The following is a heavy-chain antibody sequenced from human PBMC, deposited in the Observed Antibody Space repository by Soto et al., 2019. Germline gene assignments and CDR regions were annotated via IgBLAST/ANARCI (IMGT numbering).Heavy chain of an antibody. D-gene: IGHD6-6*01. V-gene: IGHV1-69*13. Sequence: GASVKVSCKASGYTFTSYDINWVRQATGQGLEWMGGMIPISGTANYAQKFQGRVTITGDESTSTAYMELSSLRSEDTAVYYCASSTAGGYYYGMDVWGQGTTVTVSS. CDR1: GYTFTSYD. J-gene: IGHJ6*02. CDR3: ASSTAGGYYYGMDV. CDR2: MIPISGTA.